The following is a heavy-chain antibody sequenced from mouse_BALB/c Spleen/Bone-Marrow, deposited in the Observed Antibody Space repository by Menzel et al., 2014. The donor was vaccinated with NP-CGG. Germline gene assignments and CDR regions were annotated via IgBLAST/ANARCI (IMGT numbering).Heavy chain of an antibody. V-gene: IGHV2-4-1*01. CDR3: ARKDYRYDYFDY. CDR1: GFSLTSYD. J-gene: IGHJ2*01. CDR2: IWSGGGT. D-gene: IGHD2-14*01. Sequence: VKLVESGPGLVQPSQSLSITCTVSGFSLTSYDVHWVRQSPGKGLEWLGGIWSGGGTDYDAAFISRLNITKDNSKSQVFFKMNSPQADDTAIYFCARKDYRYDYFDYWGQGTTLTVSS.